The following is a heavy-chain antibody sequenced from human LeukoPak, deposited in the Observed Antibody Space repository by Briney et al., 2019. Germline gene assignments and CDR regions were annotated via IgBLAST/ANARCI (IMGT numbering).Heavy chain of an antibody. V-gene: IGHV4-59*01. D-gene: IGHD3-9*01. J-gene: IGHJ3*02. CDR2: IYYSGST. CDR1: GGSISSYY. CDR3: ARSGETVLRYFDWLPTTGAFDI. Sequence: SETLSLTCTVSGGSISSYYWSWIRQPPGKGLEWIGYIYYSGSTNYNPSLKSRVTISVDTSKNQFSLKLSSVTAADTAVYYCARSGETVLRYFDWLPTTGAFDIWGQGTMVTVSS.